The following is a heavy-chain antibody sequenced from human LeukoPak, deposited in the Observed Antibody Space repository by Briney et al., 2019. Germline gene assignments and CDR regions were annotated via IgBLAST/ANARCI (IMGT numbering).Heavy chain of an antibody. CDR3: AKPLNWGGFDY. CDR2: ISGSGGST. J-gene: IGHJ4*02. V-gene: IGHV3-23*01. Sequence: GGSLRLSCAASGFTFSSYAISWVRQAPGKGLGWVSAISGSGGSTSYADSVKGRFTTSRDNSKNTLYLQMNSLRAEDTAVYYCAKPLNWGGFDYWGQGTLVTVSS. CDR1: GFTFSSYA. D-gene: IGHD3-10*01.